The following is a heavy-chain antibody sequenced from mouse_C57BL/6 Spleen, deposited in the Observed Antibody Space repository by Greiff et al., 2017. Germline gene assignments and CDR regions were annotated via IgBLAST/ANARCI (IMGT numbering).Heavy chain of an antibody. V-gene: IGHV1-64*01. D-gene: IGHD1-1*01. CDR2: IHPNSGST. J-gene: IGHJ2*01. CDR1: GYTFTSYW. CDR3: ARGGTVVAEGYYFDY. Sequence: VQLQQSGAELVKPGASVKLSCKASGYTFTSYWMHWVKQRPGQGLEWIGMIHPNSGSTNYNEKFKSKATLTVDKSSSTAYMQLSSLTSEDSAVYYCARGGTVVAEGYYFDYWGQGTTLTVSS.